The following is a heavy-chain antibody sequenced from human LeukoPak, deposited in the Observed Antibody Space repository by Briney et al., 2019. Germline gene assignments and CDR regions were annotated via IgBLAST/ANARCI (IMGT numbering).Heavy chain of an antibody. CDR1: ADSVSSNSAA. CDR3: AKLGDSST. D-gene: IGHD6-19*01. Sequence: SQTLSLTCAIYADSVSSNSAAWSWIRQSPSRGLEWLGRTYYTSKLYNDYAVSLTSRIIINPDTSKNQFSLQLNSVTPEDTAVYYCAKLGDSSTWGQGTLVTVSS. CDR2: TYYTSKLYN. V-gene: IGHV6-1*01. J-gene: IGHJ5*02.